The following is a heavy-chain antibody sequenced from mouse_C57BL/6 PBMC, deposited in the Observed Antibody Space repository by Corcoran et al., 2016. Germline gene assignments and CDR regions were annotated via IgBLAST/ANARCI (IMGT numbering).Heavy chain of an antibody. CDR3: ARDNHYYGSNYAMDY. J-gene: IGHJ4*01. D-gene: IGHD1-1*01. V-gene: IGHV3-6*01. Sequence: DVQLQESGPGLVKPSQSLSLTCSVTGYSITSGYYWNWIRQFPGNKLEWMGYISYDGSNNYNPSLKNRISITRDTSKNQFFLKLNSVTTEDTATYYCARDNHYYGSNYAMDYWGQGTSVTVSS. CDR1: GYSITSGYY. CDR2: ISYDGSN.